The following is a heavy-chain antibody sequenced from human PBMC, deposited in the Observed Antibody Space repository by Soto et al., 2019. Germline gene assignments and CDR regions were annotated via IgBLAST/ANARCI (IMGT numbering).Heavy chain of an antibody. Sequence: EVQLVESGGGLVQPGRSLRLSCAASAFSFDDYAMHWVRQVPGKGLEWVSGISWNSGNIVYADSVKGRFTISRDNAKHTLYLQMNSLKTEDTVVYYCAKGATTSCFSPFDIWGQGTMVTVSS. D-gene: IGHD2-2*01. CDR1: AFSFDDYA. CDR2: ISWNSGNI. V-gene: IGHV3-9*01. CDR3: AKGATTSCFSPFDI. J-gene: IGHJ3*02.